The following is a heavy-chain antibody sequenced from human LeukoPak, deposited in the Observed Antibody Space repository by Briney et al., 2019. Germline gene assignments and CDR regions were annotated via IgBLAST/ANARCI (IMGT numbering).Heavy chain of an antibody. CDR3: ARDHFDWLGKFDP. J-gene: IGHJ5*02. CDR1: GGSISSGGYY. Sequence: SETLSPTCTVSGGSISSGGYYWSWIRQHPGKGLEWIGYIYYSGSTYYNPSLKSRVTISVDTSKNQFSLKLSSVTAADTAVYYCARDHFDWLGKFDPWGQGTLVTVSS. D-gene: IGHD3-9*01. V-gene: IGHV4-31*03. CDR2: IYYSGST.